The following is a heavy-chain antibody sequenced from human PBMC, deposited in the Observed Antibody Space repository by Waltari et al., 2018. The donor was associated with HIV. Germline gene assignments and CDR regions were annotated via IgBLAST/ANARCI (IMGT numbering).Heavy chain of an antibody. CDR1: GFSFSSYR. V-gene: IGHV3-21*01. J-gene: IGHJ5*02. CDR3: ARDGGNPPNRWFDP. D-gene: IGHD1-26*01. Sequence: EVHLVESGGGLVKRGGSLRLSCAASGFSFSSYRMNWVRQAPGKGLEWVSSISSSSNFIYYADSVKGRFTISRDNAKNSLYLQMNSLRAEDTAVYYCARDGGNPPNRWFDPWGQGTLVTVSS. CDR2: ISSSSNFI.